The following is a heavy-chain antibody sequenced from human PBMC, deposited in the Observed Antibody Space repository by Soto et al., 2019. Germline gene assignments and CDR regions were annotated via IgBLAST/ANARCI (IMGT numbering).Heavy chain of an antibody. CDR3: ARGLSPLRYFDWVFGY. CDR1: GGSISSGDYY. V-gene: IGHV4-30-4*01. D-gene: IGHD3-9*01. Sequence: SETLSLTCTVSGGSISSGDYYWSWIRQPPGKGLEWIGYIYYSGSTYYNPSLRSRVTISVDTSKNQFSLKLSSVTAADTAVYYCARGLSPLRYFDWVFGYWGQGTLVTVSS. J-gene: IGHJ4*02. CDR2: IYYSGST.